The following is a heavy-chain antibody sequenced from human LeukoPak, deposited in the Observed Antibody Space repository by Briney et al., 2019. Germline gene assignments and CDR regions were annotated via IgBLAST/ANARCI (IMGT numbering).Heavy chain of an antibody. CDR3: ARVVYYGSGSYTNWFDP. CDR1: GCTFSSYA. CDR2: IIPIFGTA. D-gene: IGHD3-10*01. V-gene: IGHV1-69*05. J-gene: IGHJ5*02. Sequence: SVKVSCKASGCTFSSYAISWVRQAPGQGLEWMGGIIPIFGTANYAQKFQGRVTITTDESTSTAYMELSSLRSEDTAVYYCARVVYYGSGSYTNWFDPWGQGTLVTVSS.